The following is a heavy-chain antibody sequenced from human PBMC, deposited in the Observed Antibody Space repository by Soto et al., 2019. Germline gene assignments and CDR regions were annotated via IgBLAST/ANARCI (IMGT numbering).Heavy chain of an antibody. CDR2: ISGSGGST. CDR3: AKDVNAGGLVVVTTFGY. J-gene: IGHJ4*02. D-gene: IGHD3-22*01. V-gene: IGHV3-23*01. CDR1: GFTFSSYA. Sequence: PGGSLRLSCAASGFTFSSYAMSWVRQAPGKGLEWVSAISGSGGSTYYADSVKGRFTISRDNSKNTLYLQMNSLRAEDTAVYYCAKDVNAGGLVVVTTFGYWGQGTLVTVSS.